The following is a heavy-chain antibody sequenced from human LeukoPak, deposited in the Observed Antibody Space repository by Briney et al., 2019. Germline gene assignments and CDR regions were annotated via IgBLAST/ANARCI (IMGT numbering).Heavy chain of an antibody. V-gene: IGHV1-69-2*01. CDR1: GYTFTDYY. J-gene: IGHJ4*02. CDR2: VDPEDDET. D-gene: IGHD3-22*01. Sequence: VKISCKVSGYTFTDYYMHWVQQAPGKGLEWVGLVDPEDDETINAETFQGRVTITADTTTDTAYMELSSLRSEDTAVYYCATVDSSGYNFDYWGEGTLVTVSS. CDR3: ATVDSSGYNFDY.